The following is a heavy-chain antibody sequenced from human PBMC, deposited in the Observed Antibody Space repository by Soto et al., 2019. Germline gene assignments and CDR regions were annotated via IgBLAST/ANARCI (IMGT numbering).Heavy chain of an antibody. V-gene: IGHV4-4*02. D-gene: IGHD4-17*01. CDR1: GGSITSINW. J-gene: IGHJ4*02. Sequence: QVQLQESGPGLVKPSGTLSLTCVVSGGSITSINWWSWVRQPPGKGLEWIGEIYHSGSTNYNPSLKSRVTISVDKSKNQFSLKLSSVTAADTAVYYCVRVEDYGDYPENPHFDTWGQGTLVTVSS. CDR2: IYHSGST. CDR3: VRVEDYGDYPENPHFDT.